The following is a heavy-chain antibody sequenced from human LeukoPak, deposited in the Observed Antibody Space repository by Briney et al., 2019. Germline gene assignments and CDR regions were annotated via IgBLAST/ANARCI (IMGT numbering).Heavy chain of an antibody. CDR1: GGSISSSSYS. Sequence: SETLSLTCTVSGGSISSSSYSWGWIRQPPGKGLEWIGSIYYSGSTYYNPSLKSRVTISVDTSKNQFSLKLSSVTAADTAVYYCARREAGRPVDYWGQGTLVTVSS. J-gene: IGHJ4*02. CDR3: ARREAGRPVDY. V-gene: IGHV4-39*01. D-gene: IGHD1-26*01. CDR2: IYYSGST.